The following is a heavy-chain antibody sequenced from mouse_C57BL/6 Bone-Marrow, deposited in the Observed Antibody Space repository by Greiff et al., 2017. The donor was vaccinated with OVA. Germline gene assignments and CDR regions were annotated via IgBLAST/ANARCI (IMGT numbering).Heavy chain of an antibody. CDR3: TRGDDGYYRYAMDY. J-gene: IGHJ4*01. CDR2: IDPETGGT. CDR1: GYTFTDYE. V-gene: IGHV1-15*01. Sequence: QVQLKQSGAELVRPGASVTLSCKASGYTFTDYEMHWVKQTPVHGLEWIGAIDPETGGTAYNQKFKGKAILTADKSSSTAYMELRSLTSEDSAVYYCTRGDDGYYRYAMDYWGQGTSVTVSS. D-gene: IGHD2-3*01.